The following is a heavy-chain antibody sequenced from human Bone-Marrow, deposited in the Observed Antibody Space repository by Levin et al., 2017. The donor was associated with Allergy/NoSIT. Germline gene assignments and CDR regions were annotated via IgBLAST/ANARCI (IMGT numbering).Heavy chain of an antibody. CDR2: MNPNSGHT. Sequence: RASVKVSCKASGYTFISYDINWVRQAIGQGLEWMGWMNPNSGHTGYLQKFSGRVTMTRNTSTNTAYMELSSLRSDDTAVYFCARGGDVLSGFYDATPSNWFDPWGQGTLVSVSS. D-gene: IGHD3-3*01. V-gene: IGHV1-8*01. J-gene: IGHJ5*02. CDR1: GYTFISYD. CDR3: ARGGDVLSGFYDATPSNWFDP.